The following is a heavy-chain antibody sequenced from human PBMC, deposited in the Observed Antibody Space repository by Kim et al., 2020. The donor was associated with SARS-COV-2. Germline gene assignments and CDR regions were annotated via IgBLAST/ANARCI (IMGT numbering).Heavy chain of an antibody. V-gene: IGHV3-73*01. CDR3: TRPWAYCGGDCNHE. CDR2: IRSKANSYAT. CDR1: GFTFSGSA. D-gene: IGHD2-21*02. Sequence: GGSLRLSCAASGFTFSGSAMHWVRQASGKGLEWVGRIRSKANSYATAYAASVKGRFTISRDDSKNTAYLQMNSLKTEDTAVYYCTRPWAYCGGDCNHEWGQGTLVTVSS. J-gene: IGHJ4*02.